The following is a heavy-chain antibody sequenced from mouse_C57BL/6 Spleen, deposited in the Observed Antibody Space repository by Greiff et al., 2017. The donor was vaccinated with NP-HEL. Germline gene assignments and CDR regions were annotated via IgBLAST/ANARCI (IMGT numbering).Heavy chain of an antibody. J-gene: IGHJ2*01. Sequence: QVQLKQPGAELVMPGASVKLSCKASGYTFTSYWMHWVKQRPGQGLEWIGELDPSDSYTNYNQKFKGKSTLTVDKSSSTAYMQLSSLTSEDSAVYYCVRYYFDYWGQGTTLTVSS. CDR1: GYTFTSYW. D-gene: IGHD1-1*01. V-gene: IGHV1-69*01. CDR3: VRYYFDY. CDR2: LDPSDSYT.